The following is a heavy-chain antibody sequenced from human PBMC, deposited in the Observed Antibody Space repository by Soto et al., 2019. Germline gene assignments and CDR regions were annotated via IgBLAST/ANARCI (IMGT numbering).Heavy chain of an antibody. CDR2: VNPILSLS. V-gene: IGHV1-69*02. Sequence: QVQLVQSGAEVKRPGSSVKVSCKASGDTFSFYSINWVRQAPGLGLEWMGRVNPILSLSNYAQRFHGRVTMAVGKSTSTAYMVISSLRSEDTAIYHCATSYGSGYLAFYYGGQVAQVIVSS. J-gene: IGHJ4*02. CDR1: GDTFSFYS. CDR3: ATSYGSGYLAFYY. D-gene: IGHD3-10*01.